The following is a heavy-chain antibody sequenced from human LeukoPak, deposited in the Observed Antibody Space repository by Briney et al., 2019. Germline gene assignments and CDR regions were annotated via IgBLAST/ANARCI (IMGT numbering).Heavy chain of an antibody. CDR2: IYYSGST. J-gene: IGHJ4*02. Sequence: PSETLSLTCTVSGGSIRSGDYYWSWIRQPPGKGLEWIGYIYYSGSTYYNPSLKSRVTISVDTSKNQFSLKLSSVTAADTAVYYCARENIVVVVAALDYWGQGTLVTVSS. V-gene: IGHV4-30-4*01. CDR3: ARENIVVVVAALDY. CDR1: GGSIRSGDYY. D-gene: IGHD2-15*01.